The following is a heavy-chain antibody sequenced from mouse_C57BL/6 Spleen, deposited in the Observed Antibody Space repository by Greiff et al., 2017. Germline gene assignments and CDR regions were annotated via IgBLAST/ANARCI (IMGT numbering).Heavy chain of an antibody. CDR1: GFTFSSYA. Sequence: EVQLVEPGEGLVKPGGSLKLSCAASGFTFSSYAMSWVRQTPEKRLEWVAYISSGGDYIYYADTVKGRFTITRDNARNTLYLQMSSLKSEDTAMYYCTRDVIIYYYAMDYWGQGTSVTVSS. CDR2: ISSGGDYI. J-gene: IGHJ4*01. CDR3: TRDVIIYYYAMDY. V-gene: IGHV5-9-1*02.